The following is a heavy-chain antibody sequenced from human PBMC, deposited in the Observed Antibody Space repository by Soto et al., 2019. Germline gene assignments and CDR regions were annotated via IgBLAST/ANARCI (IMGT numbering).Heavy chain of an antibody. CDR3: AGSSGYDLGDIDY. CDR1: GCSITGYY. Sequence: SETLSLTCTFSGCSITGYYWSWIRQPPGKGLEWIGYIYYSGSTNHNPSLKSRVAISVDTSKNQFSLNLSSVTAADTAVYYCAGSSGYDLGDIDYWGQGTLVTVSS. V-gene: IGHV4-59*08. D-gene: IGHD5-12*01. J-gene: IGHJ4*02. CDR2: IYYSGST.